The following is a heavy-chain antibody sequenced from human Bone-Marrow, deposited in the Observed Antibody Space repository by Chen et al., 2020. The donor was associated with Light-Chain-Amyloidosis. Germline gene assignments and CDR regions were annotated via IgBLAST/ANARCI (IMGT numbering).Heavy chain of an antibody. V-gene: IGHV5-51*01. CDR3: ARRRDGYNFDY. J-gene: IGHJ4*02. CDR1: GYTFPNYW. CDR2: IYPDDSDA. D-gene: IGHD5-12*01. Sequence: EVQLEQSGPEVKKPGESLKISCKGSGYTFPNYWIGWVRQMPGKGLEWMGVIYPDDSDARYRSSLEGSGTIPAEKSNTTAYLQWRSLKASDTAMYYCARRRDGYNFDYWGQGTLVTVSS.